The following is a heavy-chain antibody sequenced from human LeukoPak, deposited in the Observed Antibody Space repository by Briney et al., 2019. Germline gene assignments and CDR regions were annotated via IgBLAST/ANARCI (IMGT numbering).Heavy chain of an antibody. CDR3: VVVPTTIPGAFDI. Sequence: GGSLRLSCVASGFSLSDNYMSWIRQAPGKGLEWVSAISGNGFSTYYADSVKGRFTISRDNSKNTLYLQMNSLRAEDTAIYYCVVVPTTIPGAFDIWGQGTMVTVSS. J-gene: IGHJ3*02. D-gene: IGHD2-2*02. V-gene: IGHV3-23*01. CDR2: ISGNGFST. CDR1: GFSLSDNY.